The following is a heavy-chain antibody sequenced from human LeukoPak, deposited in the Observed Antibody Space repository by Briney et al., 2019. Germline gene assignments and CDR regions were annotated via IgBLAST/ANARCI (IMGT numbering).Heavy chain of an antibody. D-gene: IGHD3-10*01. CDR1: GGTFSSYA. CDR2: IIPIFGTA. J-gene: IGHJ6*04. Sequence: SVKVSCKASGGTFSSYAISWVRQAPVQGLEWMGGIIPIFGTANYAQKFQGRVTITADESTSTAYMELSSLRSEDTAVYYCAGPHYYGSGSYPKDYYYGMDVWGKGTTVTVSS. V-gene: IGHV1-69*13. CDR3: AGPHYYGSGSYPKDYYYGMDV.